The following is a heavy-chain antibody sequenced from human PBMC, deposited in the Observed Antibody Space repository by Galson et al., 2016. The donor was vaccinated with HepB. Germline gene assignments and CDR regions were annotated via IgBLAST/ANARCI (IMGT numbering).Heavy chain of an antibody. V-gene: IGHV5-51*01. Sequence: QSGAEVKKPGESLKISCKASGYSFATHWIGWVRQMPGKGLEWLGIIYPGDSDTRYSPSFRGQGTISADRSINTAYLQWSSLKASDTAMYYCVRDGTGKYDFWSGYPNNWFDPWGQGTLVTVSS. CDR2: IYPGDSDT. CDR3: VRDGTGKYDFWSGYPNNWFDP. D-gene: IGHD3-3*01. J-gene: IGHJ5*02. CDR1: GYSFATHW.